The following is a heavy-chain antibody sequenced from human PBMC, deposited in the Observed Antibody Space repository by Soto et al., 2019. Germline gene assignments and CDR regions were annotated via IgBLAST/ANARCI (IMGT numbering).Heavy chain of an antibody. V-gene: IGHV1-18*01. D-gene: IGHD3-3*01. J-gene: IGHJ6*02. CDR2: SSAYNGNT. CDR3: ARPGDFWSGYYYYYGMDV. Sequence: QVQLVQSGAEVKKPGASVKVSCKASGYTFTSYGISWVRQAPGQGLEWMGWSSAYNGNTNYAQKLQGRVTMTTDTYTSRAYMELRSLRSDDTAVYYCARPGDFWSGYYYYYGMDVLGQGTTVTVSS. CDR1: GYTFTSYG.